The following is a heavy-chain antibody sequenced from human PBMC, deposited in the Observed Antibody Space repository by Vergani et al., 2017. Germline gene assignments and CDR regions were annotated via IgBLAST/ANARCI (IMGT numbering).Heavy chain of an antibody. V-gene: IGHV4-59*01. Sequence: VQLQESGPGLVKPSETLSLTCTVSGGSISSYYWSWIRQPPGKGLEWIGYIYYSGSTNYNPSLKSRVTISVDTSKNQFSLKLSSVTAADTAVYYCARGLRFLEWLHYFDYWGQGTLVTVSS. CDR1: GGSISSYY. D-gene: IGHD3-3*01. CDR3: ARGLRFLEWLHYFDY. CDR2: IYYSGST. J-gene: IGHJ4*02.